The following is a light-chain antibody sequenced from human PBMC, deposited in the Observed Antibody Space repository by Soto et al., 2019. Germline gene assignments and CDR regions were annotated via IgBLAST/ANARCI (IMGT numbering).Light chain of an antibody. CDR2: AAS. V-gene: IGKV1-9*01. Sequence: DIQLTQSPSFLSASVGDRVTITCRASQGITTYLAWYQQKPGKAPKLLIYAASTLQSGVPSRLSGSRSGTEFTLTISSLQPEAFATYYCQQHNSYPLTLGGGTKVEIK. J-gene: IGKJ4*01. CDR1: QGITTY. CDR3: QQHNSYPLT.